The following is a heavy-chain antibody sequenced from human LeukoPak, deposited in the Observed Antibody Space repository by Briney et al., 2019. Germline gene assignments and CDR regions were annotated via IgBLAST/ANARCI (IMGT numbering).Heavy chain of an antibody. V-gene: IGHV1-18*01. Sequence: VASVKVSCKASGYTFTSYGISWVRQAPGQGLEWMGWISAYNGNTNYAQKLQGRVTMTTDTSTSTAYKELRSLRSDDTAVYYCARVLNTNWFDPWGQGTLVTVSS. CDR2: ISAYNGNT. J-gene: IGHJ5*02. D-gene: IGHD1/OR15-1a*01. CDR3: ARVLNTNWFDP. CDR1: GYTFTSYG.